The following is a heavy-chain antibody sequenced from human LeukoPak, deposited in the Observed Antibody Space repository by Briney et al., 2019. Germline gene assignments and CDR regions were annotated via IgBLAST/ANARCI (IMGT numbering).Heavy chain of an antibody. CDR2: FDPEDGET. J-gene: IGHJ4*02. Sequence: ASVKVSCKFSGYTLTELSMHWVRQAPGKGLELMGGFDPEDGETIYAQKFQGRVTMTEDTSTDTAYMELSSLRSEDTAVYYCATYMPVYSYAHFDYWGQGTLVTVSS. D-gene: IGHD5-18*01. CDR1: GYTLTELS. CDR3: ATYMPVYSYAHFDY. V-gene: IGHV1-24*01.